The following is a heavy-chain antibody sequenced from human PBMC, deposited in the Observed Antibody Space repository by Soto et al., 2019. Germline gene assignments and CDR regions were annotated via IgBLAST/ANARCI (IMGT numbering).Heavy chain of an antibody. CDR3: ARGGGQWLVTSDFNY. V-gene: IGHV3-30*03. J-gene: IGHJ4*02. CDR1: GFTFSDYA. D-gene: IGHD6-19*01. Sequence: VQLVESGGGVVQPGRSLRLSCAASGFTFSDYAMHWVRQAPGKGLEWVAVVSHDGRNTHYADSVKGRFTISRDSSTETVSLEMTSLSAEDTAGYYCARGGGQWLVTSDFNYWGQGALVTVSS. CDR2: VSHDGRNT.